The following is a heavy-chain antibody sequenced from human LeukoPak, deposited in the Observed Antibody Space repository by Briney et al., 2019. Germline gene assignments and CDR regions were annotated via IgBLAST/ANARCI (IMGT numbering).Heavy chain of an antibody. CDR1: RFTFSSYE. CDR2: IRFDGNEK. V-gene: IGHV3-30*02. D-gene: IGHD3-10*01. Sequence: GGSLRLSCAASRFTFSSYEMNWVRQAPGKGLEWVAFIRFDGNEKYYADSVKGRFTISKDTSRNTLFLQMNSLRAEDTAVYYCAKDLMRDRWFGESWGQGTLVTVSS. J-gene: IGHJ5*02. CDR3: AKDLMRDRWFGES.